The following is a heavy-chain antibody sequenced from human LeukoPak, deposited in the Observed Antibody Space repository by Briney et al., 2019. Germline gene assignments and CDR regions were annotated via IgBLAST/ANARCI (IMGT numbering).Heavy chain of an antibody. J-gene: IGHJ4*02. Sequence: GGSLRLSCAASGFTFSSYGMHWVRQAPGKGLEWVAFIRYDGSNKYYADSVKGRFTISRDNSKNTLYLQMNSLRAEDTAVYYCAKEFQFSYDFWSGYYFDYWGQGTLVTVSS. CDR2: IRYDGSNK. CDR1: GFTFSSYG. CDR3: AKEFQFSYDFWSGYYFDY. D-gene: IGHD3-3*01. V-gene: IGHV3-30*02.